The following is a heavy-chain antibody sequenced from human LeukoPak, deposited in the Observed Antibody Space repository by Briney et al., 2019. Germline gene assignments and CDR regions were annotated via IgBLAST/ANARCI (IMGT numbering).Heavy chain of an antibody. CDR3: AKVVVRGGYLDY. J-gene: IGHJ4*02. V-gene: IGHV3-33*06. CDR2: IWNDGSYK. D-gene: IGHD3-10*01. Sequence: GGSLRLSCAASGFTFSSYGMHWVRQAPGKGLEWVAVIWNDGSYKYYADSVKGRFTISRDNSKNTLYLQMNSLRAEDTAVYYCAKVVVRGGYLDYWGQGTLVTVSS. CDR1: GFTFSSYG.